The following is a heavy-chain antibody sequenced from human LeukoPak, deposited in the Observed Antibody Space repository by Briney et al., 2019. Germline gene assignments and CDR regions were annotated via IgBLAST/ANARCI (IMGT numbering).Heavy chain of an antibody. J-gene: IGHJ4*02. CDR2: ISGSGGST. Sequence: GGSLRLSCAASGFTFSSYAMSWVRQAPGKGLEWVSAISGSGGSTYYADYVKGRFTISRDNSKNTLYLQMNSLRAEDTAVYYCAKDFWFLEWLSFDYWGQGTLVTVSS. CDR1: GFTFSSYA. V-gene: IGHV3-23*01. CDR3: AKDFWFLEWLSFDY. D-gene: IGHD3-3*01.